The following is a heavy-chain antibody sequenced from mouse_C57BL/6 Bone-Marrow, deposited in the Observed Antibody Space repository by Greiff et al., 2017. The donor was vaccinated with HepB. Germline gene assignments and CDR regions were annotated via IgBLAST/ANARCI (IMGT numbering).Heavy chain of an antibody. Sequence: QVHVKQPGAELVKPGASVKLSCKASGYTFTSYWMQWVKQRPGQGLEWIGEIDPSDSYTNYNQKFKGKATLTVDTSSSTAYMQLSSLTSEDSAVYYCAREDTTVDYWGQGTTLTVSS. D-gene: IGHD1-1*01. CDR2: IDPSDSYT. J-gene: IGHJ2*01. CDR3: AREDTTVDY. V-gene: IGHV1-50*01. CDR1: GYTFTSYW.